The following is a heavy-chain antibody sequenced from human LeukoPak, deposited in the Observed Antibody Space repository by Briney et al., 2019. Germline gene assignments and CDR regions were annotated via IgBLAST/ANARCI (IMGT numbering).Heavy chain of an antibody. CDR1: GFTFSSYW. CDR3: ARDGAAAANY. J-gene: IGHJ4*02. D-gene: IGHD6-25*01. Sequence: HPGGSLRLSCVVSGFTFSSYWMYWVRQAPGKGLVWVSRINSDGSSTTYADSVKGRFTISRDNAKNTLYLQMNSLRAEDTAVYYCARDGAAAANYWGQGTLVTVSS. CDR2: INSDGSST. V-gene: IGHV3-74*01.